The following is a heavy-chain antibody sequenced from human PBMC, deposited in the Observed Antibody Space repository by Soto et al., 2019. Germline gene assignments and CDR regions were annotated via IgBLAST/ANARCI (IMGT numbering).Heavy chain of an antibody. D-gene: IGHD6-13*01. Sequence: VGSLRLSCAASGFTFSDYYITWIRQAPGSGLEWVSYISSSSGTISYANSVKGRFTISRDNAQNSLYLQMTSLRAEDTAVYYCARGTYRSKTDFDYWGQGTLVTVSS. J-gene: IGHJ4*02. V-gene: IGHV3-11*01. CDR2: ISSSSGTI. CDR3: ARGTYRSKTDFDY. CDR1: GFTFSDYY.